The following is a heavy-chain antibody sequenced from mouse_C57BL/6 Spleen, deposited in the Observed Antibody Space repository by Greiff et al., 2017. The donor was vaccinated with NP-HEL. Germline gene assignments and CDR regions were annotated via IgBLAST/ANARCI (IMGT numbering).Heavy chain of an antibody. V-gene: IGHV1-63*01. J-gene: IGHJ4*01. D-gene: IGHD3-1*01. CDR3: ARTDVGAMDY. CDR2: IYPGGGYT. Sequence: QVQLKQSGAELVRPGTSVKMSCKASGYTFTNYWIGWAKQRPGHGLEWIGDIYPGGGYTNYNEKFKGKATLTADKSSSTAYMQFSSLTSEDSAIYYCARTDVGAMDYWGQGTSVTVSS. CDR1: GYTFTNYW.